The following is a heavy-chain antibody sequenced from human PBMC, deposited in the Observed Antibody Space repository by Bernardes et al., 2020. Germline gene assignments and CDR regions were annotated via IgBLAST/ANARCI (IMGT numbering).Heavy chain of an antibody. D-gene: IGHD1-26*01. CDR1: GGSISSGGYY. CDR3: ARGRSGSGSYPYFFDY. CDR2: IYYSGST. J-gene: IGHJ4*02. V-gene: IGHV4-31*03. Sequence: SETLSLTCTVSGGSISSGGYYWNWIRQHPGKGLEWIGYIYYSGSTDYNPSLKSRLTISLDTSKSQFSLKLTSATAADTAVYYCARGRSGSGSYPYFFDYWGQGTLATVSS.